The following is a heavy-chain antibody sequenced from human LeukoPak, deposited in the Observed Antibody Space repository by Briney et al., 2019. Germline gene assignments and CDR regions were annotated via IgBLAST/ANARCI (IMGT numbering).Heavy chain of an antibody. J-gene: IGHJ4*02. Sequence: KFQGRVTITRDTSASTAYMELSGLRSEDTAVYYCARAIVVVVAASNLDYWGQGTLVTVSS. D-gene: IGHD2-15*01. V-gene: IGHV1-3*01. CDR3: ARAIVVVVAASNLDY.